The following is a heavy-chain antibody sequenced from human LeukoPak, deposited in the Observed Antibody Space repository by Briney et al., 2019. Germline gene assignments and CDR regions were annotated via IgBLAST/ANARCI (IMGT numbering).Heavy chain of an antibody. V-gene: IGHV1-3*03. D-gene: IGHD3-22*01. J-gene: IGHJ3*02. CDR1: GYTFTSHA. CDR3: ARAETYHYDSSGPRDAFDI. CDR2: INAGNGNT. Sequence: GASVKVSCKASGYTFTSHAMHWVRQAPGQRLEWMGWINAGNGNTKYSQEFQGRVTITRDTSASTAYMELSSLRSEDMAVYYCARAETYHYDSSGPRDAFDIWGQGTMVTVSS.